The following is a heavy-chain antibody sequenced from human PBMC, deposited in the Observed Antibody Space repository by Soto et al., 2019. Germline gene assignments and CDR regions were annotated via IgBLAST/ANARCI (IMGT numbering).Heavy chain of an antibody. CDR2: INDSGST. J-gene: IGHJ6*02. D-gene: IGHD3-10*01. CDR3: AGALLWCGGYGIDV. V-gene: IGHV4-34*01. Sequence: QVQLQQWGAGLLKPSETLSLTCTVYGGSLTTYYWSWIRQPPGKGLEWIGEINDSGSTNYNPSLKSRVTRSVDTSKNQFSLEVTSVTAADTAVYYCAGALLWCGGYGIDVWGQGTAVTVSS. CDR1: GGSLTTYY.